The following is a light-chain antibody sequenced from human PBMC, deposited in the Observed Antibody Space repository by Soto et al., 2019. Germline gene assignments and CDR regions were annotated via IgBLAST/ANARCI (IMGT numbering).Light chain of an antibody. V-gene: IGKV2-28*01. J-gene: IGKJ1*01. CDR1: QSLLHSNGYNY. Sequence: DSVMTQSPLSLPVTPGEPASISCRSSQSLLHSNGYNYLDWYLQKPGQSPQLLIYLGSNRASGVPDRFSGSGPGTDFTLKISRVEAEDVGVYYCMQALQTLWTFGQGTKV. CDR3: MQALQTLWT. CDR2: LGS.